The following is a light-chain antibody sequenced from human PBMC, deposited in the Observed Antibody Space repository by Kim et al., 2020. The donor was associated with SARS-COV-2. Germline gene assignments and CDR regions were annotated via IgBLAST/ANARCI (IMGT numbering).Light chain of an antibody. CDR2: DAS. CDR3: QQRTSWPTVT. V-gene: IGKV3-11*01. CDR1: QGISSY. J-gene: IGKJ4*01. Sequence: EIVLTQSPATLSLSPGERATLSCRASQGISSYLAWYQQKPGQAPRLLLFDASNRATGIPARFSGSGSWTDFTLTISSLEPEDFAVYYCQQRTSWPTVTFGGGTKLEIK.